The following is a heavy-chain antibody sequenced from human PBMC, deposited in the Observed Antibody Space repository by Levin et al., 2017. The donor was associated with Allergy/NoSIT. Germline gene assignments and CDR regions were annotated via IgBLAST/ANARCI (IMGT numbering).Heavy chain of an antibody. CDR3: ARDGDYRHPAAVGPLD. CDR1: GFTFSAYG. Sequence: GGSLRLSCTASGFTFSAYGMHWVRQAPGKGLEWVAVIWYDGWNKYDADSVRGRFTISRDDSKNTLFLQMNSLRVEDTAVYYCARDGDYRHPAAVGPLDWGQGTLVTVSS. CDR2: IWYDGWNK. D-gene: IGHD4-17*01. J-gene: IGHJ4*02. V-gene: IGHV3-33*01.